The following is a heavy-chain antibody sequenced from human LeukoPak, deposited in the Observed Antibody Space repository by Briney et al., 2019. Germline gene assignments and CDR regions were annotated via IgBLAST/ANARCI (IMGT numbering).Heavy chain of an antibody. CDR3: VKDWVATIVAPRHFDY. J-gene: IGHJ4*02. CDR2: TSSNGGST. CDR1: GFTFSCCA. V-gene: IGHV3-64D*09. D-gene: IGHD5-24*01. Sequence: GGSLRLSCSASGFTFSCCAMHWVRLAPGTGLEYVSGTSSNGGSTYYADSMKGRFTISRDNSKTTLYLQMSSLRPEDTAVYYCVKDWVATIVAPRHFDYWGQGTLVTVSS.